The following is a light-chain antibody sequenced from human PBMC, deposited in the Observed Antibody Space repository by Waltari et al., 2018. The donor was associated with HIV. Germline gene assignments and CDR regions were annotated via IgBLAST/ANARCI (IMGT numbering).Light chain of an antibody. J-gene: IGKJ3*01. CDR2: AAS. V-gene: IGKV1-39*01. CDR3: QQSSSTPFT. CDR1: QTIRIY. Sequence: DLQMTQSPSSLSAYVVDRVTIHCQASQTIRIYLNWYQQKPGKAPRLLIFAASSLESGVPSRFSGSGSGTDFTLTIRSLQPEDFATYYCQQSSSTPFTFGPGTKVDIK.